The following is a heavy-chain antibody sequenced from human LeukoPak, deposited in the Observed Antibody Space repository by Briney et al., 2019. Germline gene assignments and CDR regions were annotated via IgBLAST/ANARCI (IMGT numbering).Heavy chain of an antibody. CDR1: GYTFTGCY. CDR3: AILGANTTGTNWFDP. J-gene: IGHJ5*02. CDR2: INPNSGGT. V-gene: IGHV1-2*02. Sequence: ASVKVSCKASGYTFTGCYMHWVRQAPGQGLEWMGWINPNSGGTNYAQKFQGRITMTRDTSISTAYMELSRLRSDDTAVYYCAILGANTTGTNWFDPWGQGTLVTVSS. D-gene: IGHD1-26*01.